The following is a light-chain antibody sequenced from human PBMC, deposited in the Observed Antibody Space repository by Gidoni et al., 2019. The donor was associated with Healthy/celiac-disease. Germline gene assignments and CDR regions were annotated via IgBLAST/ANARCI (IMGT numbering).Light chain of an antibody. CDR1: QSVSSSY. CDR3: QQYGSPRFT. J-gene: IGKJ3*01. Sequence: DIVLTQSPGTLSLSPGARATLSCRASQSVSSSYLAWYQQKPGQAPRLLTYGASSRATGIPDRFSGSGSGTDFTLTISRLEPEDFAVYYCQQYGSPRFTFGPGTKVDIK. V-gene: IGKV3-20*01. CDR2: GAS.